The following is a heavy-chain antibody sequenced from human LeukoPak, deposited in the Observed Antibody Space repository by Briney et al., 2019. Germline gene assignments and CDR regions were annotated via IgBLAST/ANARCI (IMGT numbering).Heavy chain of an antibody. CDR2: IYYSGST. D-gene: IGHD3-10*01. J-gene: IGHJ5*02. CDR3: ARDYYGSGDRFDP. CDR1: GGSISSYY. Sequence: SETLSLTCTVSGGSISSYYWSWIRQPPGKGLEWIGYIYYSGSTNYNPSLKSRVTISVDTSKNQFSLKLSSVTAADTAVYYCARDYYGSGDRFDPWGQGTLVTVSS. V-gene: IGHV4-59*01.